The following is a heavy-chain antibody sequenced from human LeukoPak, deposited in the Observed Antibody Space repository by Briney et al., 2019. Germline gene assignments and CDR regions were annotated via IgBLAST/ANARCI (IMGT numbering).Heavy chain of an antibody. J-gene: IGHJ4*02. Sequence: TGGSLRLSCGASGFTFSTYEMNWVRQAPGKGLKWVSYISSGGTTIYYADSVKGRFTISRDNAKNSLYVQMNRLRAEDTAVYYCARGYTSGYYAPFFDYWGQGTLVTVSS. CDR1: GFTFSTYE. CDR2: ISSGGTTI. V-gene: IGHV3-48*03. D-gene: IGHD3-3*01. CDR3: ARGYTSGYYAPFFDY.